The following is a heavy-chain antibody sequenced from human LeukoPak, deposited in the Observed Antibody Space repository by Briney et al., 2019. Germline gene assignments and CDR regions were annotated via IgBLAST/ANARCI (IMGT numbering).Heavy chain of an antibody. CDR2: IKSRTDGGTT. D-gene: IGHD2-2*01. V-gene: IGHV3-15*01. J-gene: IGHJ3*02. CDR3: TTTFFYCSNTSCSGGDAFDI. Sequence: PGGSLRLSCAASGFTFSNAWMSWVRQAPGKGLEWVGRIKSRTDGGTTDYAAPVKGRFTISRDDSKNTLYLQMNSLKTEDTAVYYCTTTFFYCSNTSCSGGDAFDIWGQGTMVTVSS. CDR1: GFTFSNAW.